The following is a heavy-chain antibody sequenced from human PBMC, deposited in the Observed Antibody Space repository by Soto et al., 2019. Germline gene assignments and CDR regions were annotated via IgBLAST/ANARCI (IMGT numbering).Heavy chain of an antibody. CDR1: GGSFSGYY. V-gene: IGHV4-34*01. Sequence: PSETLSLTCAVYGGSFSGYYWSWIRQPPGKGLEWIGEINHSGSTNYNPSLKSRVTISVDTSKNQFSLKLSSVTAADTAVYYCARVFTGVHYYDSSGYYYYWFDPWGHGTLVTVSS. CDR2: INHSGST. CDR3: ARVFTGVHYYDSSGYYYYWFDP. D-gene: IGHD3-22*01. J-gene: IGHJ5*02.